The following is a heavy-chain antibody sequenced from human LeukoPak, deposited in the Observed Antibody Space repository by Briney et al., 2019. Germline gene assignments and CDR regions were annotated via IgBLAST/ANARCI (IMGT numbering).Heavy chain of an antibody. D-gene: IGHD6-13*01. CDR3: ARGKTEQQLVPGVWFDP. V-gene: IGHV4-30-2*01. CDR1: GGSISSGGYS. J-gene: IGHJ5*02. Sequence: SETLSLTCAVSGGSISSGGYSWSWIRQPPGKGLEWIGYIYHSGSTYYNPSLKSRVTISVDRSKNQFSLKLSSVTAADTAVYYCARGKTEQQLVPGVWFDPWGQGALVTVSS. CDR2: IYHSGST.